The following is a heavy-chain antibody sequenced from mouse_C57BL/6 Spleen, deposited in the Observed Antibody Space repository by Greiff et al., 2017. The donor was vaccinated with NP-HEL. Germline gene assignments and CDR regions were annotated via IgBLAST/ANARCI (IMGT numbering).Heavy chain of an antibody. CDR3: TSLYYYDRAY. CDR2: IDPENGDT. V-gene: IGHV14-4*01. J-gene: IGHJ3*01. CDR1: GFNIKDDY. D-gene: IGHD2-4*01. Sequence: EVKLMESGAELVRPGASVKLSCTASGFNIKDDYMHWVKQRPEQGLEWIGWIDPENGDTEYASKFQGKATITADTSSNTAYLQLSSLTSEDTAVYYCTSLYYYDRAYWGQGTLVTVSA.